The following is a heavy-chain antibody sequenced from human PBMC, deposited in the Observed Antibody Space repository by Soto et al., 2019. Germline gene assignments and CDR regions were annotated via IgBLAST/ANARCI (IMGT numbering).Heavy chain of an antibody. D-gene: IGHD4-17*01. CDR2: IYYSGST. V-gene: IGHV4-59*01. CDR1: GGSLSGFP. Sequence: SETLSLTCSVSGGSLSGFPWIWIRQPPGKGLEWVGYIYYSGSTNYNPSLKSRVTTSVDTSKNHFSLKLTSVTAADTAVYYCARERANYGGNNAQYYFDYWGQGTLVTVSS. CDR3: ARERANYGGNNAQYYFDY. J-gene: IGHJ4*02.